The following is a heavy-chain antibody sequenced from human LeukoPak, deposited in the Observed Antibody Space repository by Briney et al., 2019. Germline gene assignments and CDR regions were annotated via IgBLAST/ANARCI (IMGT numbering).Heavy chain of an antibody. D-gene: IGHD4-23*01. V-gene: IGHV5-51*01. CDR1: GYNFTSYW. CDR3: ARYGGDSNWFDP. Sequence: GESLKISFKGSGYNFTSYWIGWVRQMPGKGLEWMGIISPGDSGTRYSPSFQGQVTMSVDKSITTAYLQWGSLKASDTAMYYCARYGGDSNWFDPWGQGTLVTVSS. J-gene: IGHJ5*02. CDR2: ISPGDSGT.